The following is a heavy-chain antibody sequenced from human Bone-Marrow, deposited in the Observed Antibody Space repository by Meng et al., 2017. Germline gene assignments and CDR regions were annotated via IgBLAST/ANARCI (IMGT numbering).Heavy chain of an antibody. J-gene: IGHJ6*02. V-gene: IGHV7-4-1*02. CDR2: INTNTGNP. D-gene: IGHD6-19*01. CDR3: ARGGDSSGWGLSYYDYSGRVV. CDR1: GYTFTSYA. Sequence: ASVKVSCKASGYTFTSYAMNWVRQAPGQGLEWMGGINTNTGNPTYAQGFTGRFVLSLDASVSTAYLQISSLKAEDTAVYYCARGGDSSGWGLSYYDYSGRVVWGQGTMVTVSS.